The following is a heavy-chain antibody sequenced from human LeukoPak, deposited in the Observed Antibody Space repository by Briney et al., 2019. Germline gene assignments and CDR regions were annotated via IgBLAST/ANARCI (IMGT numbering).Heavy chain of an antibody. J-gene: IGHJ6*03. CDR3: ARGSRYCSGGSCYSYYYYYMDV. Sequence: PSETLSLTCTVSGASISTYSWSWIRQPAGKGLEWIGRIYSSGSTNYDPSLKSRVTISVDTSKNQFSLKLSSVTAADTAVYYCARGSRYCSGGSCYSYYYYYMDVWGKGTTVTVSS. CDR1: GASISTYS. CDR2: IYSSGST. D-gene: IGHD2-15*01. V-gene: IGHV4-4*07.